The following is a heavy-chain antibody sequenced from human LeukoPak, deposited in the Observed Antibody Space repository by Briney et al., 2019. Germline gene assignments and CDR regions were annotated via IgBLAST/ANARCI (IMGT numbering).Heavy chain of an antibody. Sequence: PGGSLRLSCVVSGFTFSNYWMSWVRQAPGKGPEWVASIKQDGSEKDYVDSVKGRFTISRDNAKNSLYLQMNSLRAEDTAVYYCANYDILTGYDYWGQGTLVTVSS. J-gene: IGHJ4*02. D-gene: IGHD3-9*01. CDR1: GFTFSNYW. CDR2: IKQDGSEK. V-gene: IGHV3-7*01. CDR3: ANYDILTGYDY.